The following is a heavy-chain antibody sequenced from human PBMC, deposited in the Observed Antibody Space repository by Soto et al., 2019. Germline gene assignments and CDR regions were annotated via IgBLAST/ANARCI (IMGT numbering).Heavy chain of an antibody. Sequence: ASVKVSCKASGGTFSSYTISWVRQAPGQGLEWMGRISPILGIANYAQKFQGRVTITADKSTSTAYMELSSLRSEDTAVYYCARAVVPAAMLAFDIWGQGTMVTVSS. CDR1: GGTFSSYT. CDR2: ISPILGIA. D-gene: IGHD2-2*01. V-gene: IGHV1-69*02. J-gene: IGHJ3*02. CDR3: ARAVVPAAMLAFDI.